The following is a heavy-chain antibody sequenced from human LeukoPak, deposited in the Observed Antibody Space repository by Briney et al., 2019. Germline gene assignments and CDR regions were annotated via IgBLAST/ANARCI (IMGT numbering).Heavy chain of an antibody. CDR2: IYYSGST. V-gene: IGHV4-31*03. Sequence: PSETLSLTCTVPGGSISSGGYYWSWVRQHPGKGLEWIGYIYYSGSTYYNPSLKSRVTISLDTSKNQFSLKLSSVTAADTAVYYCARDRSRVYFDYWGQGTLVTVPS. J-gene: IGHJ4*02. CDR3: ARDRSRVYFDY. D-gene: IGHD3-10*01. CDR1: GGSISSGGYY.